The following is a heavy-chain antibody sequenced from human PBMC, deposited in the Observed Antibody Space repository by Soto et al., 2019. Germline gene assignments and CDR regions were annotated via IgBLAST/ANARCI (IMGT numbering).Heavy chain of an antibody. CDR3: ARVTGRYYYYYGMDV. CDR1: GGSINNHY. Sequence: PSETLSLTCTVSGGSINNHYWSWIRQPPGKGQEWIGYIYYSGTTYYNPSLKGRVTISVDTSKNQFSLKLSSVTAADTAVYYCARVTGRYYYYYGMDVWGQGTTVTVSS. V-gene: IGHV4-59*11. J-gene: IGHJ6*02. CDR2: IYYSGTT.